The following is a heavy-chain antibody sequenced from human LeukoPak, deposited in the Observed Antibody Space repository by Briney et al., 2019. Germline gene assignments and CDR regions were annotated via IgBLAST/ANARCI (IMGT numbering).Heavy chain of an antibody. Sequence: ASVKVSCKASGYTLTDYYMHWVRQAPGQGLEWMGRINPSSGDANYAHKFQGSVTMTRDTSIGTAYMELSRLRSDDSAIYYCARGSGLGHHFEYWGQGTLVTVSS. J-gene: IGHJ4*02. CDR1: GYTLTDYY. CDR2: INPSSGDA. D-gene: IGHD3-10*01. V-gene: IGHV1-2*06. CDR3: ARGSGLGHHFEY.